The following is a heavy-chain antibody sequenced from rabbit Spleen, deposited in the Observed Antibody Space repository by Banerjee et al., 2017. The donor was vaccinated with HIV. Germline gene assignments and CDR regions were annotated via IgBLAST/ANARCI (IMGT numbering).Heavy chain of an antibody. J-gene: IGHJ4*01. CDR2: IGVGGGST. D-gene: IGHD5-1*01. Sequence: QSLEESGGGLVQPEGSLTLTCTVSGFSFSNGYYMCWVRQAPGKGLEWIGCIGVGGGSTYYANWAKGRFTISKTSSTTVTLQMTSLTAADTATYFCARREYDNGRYFDLWGPGTLVTVS. CDR1: GFSFSNGYY. V-gene: IGHV1S40*01. CDR3: ARREYDNGRYFDL.